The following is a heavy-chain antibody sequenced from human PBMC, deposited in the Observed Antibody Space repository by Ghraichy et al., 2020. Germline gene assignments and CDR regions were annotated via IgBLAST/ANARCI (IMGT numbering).Heavy chain of an antibody. Sequence: GGSLRLSCAASGFTFTDYWMHWVRQAPGKGLVWVSFINSDGSATTYADSVKGRFTISRDNAKNTLYLQMNSLRAEDTAVYYCAREAGNPVAFDIWGQGTMVTVSS. V-gene: IGHV3-74*01. J-gene: IGHJ3*02. CDR1: GFTFTDYW. D-gene: IGHD3-10*01. CDR2: INSDGSAT. CDR3: AREAGNPVAFDI.